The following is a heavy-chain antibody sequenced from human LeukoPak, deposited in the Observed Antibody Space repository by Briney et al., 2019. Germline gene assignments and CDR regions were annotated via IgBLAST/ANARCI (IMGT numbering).Heavy chain of an antibody. J-gene: IGHJ3*02. CDR1: GGSISSHY. CDR2: IYYSGST. CDR3: AREFVGSSGYYSDAFDI. V-gene: IGHV4-59*11. Sequence: SETLSLTCTVSGGSISSHYWSWIRQPPGKGLEWIGYIYYSGSTNYNPSLKSRVTLSVDTSKNQFSLKLSSVTAADTAVYYCAREFVGSSGYYSDAFDIWGQGTMVTVSS. D-gene: IGHD3-22*01.